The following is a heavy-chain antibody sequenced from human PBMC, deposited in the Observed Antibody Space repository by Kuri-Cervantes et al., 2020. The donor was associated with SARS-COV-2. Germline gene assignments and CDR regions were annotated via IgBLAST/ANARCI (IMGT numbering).Heavy chain of an antibody. V-gene: IGHV1-2*02. J-gene: IGHJ4*02. Sequence: ASVNVSCKASGYTFTSYYMHWVRPAPGQGLEWMGWISAYSGGTNYAQKFQGRVTITADESTSTAYMELSSLSSEDTAVYYCARSGSGFAASTVGPLDYWGQGTLVTVSS. CDR3: ARSGSGFAASTVGPLDY. D-gene: IGHD2-15*01. CDR1: GYTFTSYY. CDR2: ISAYSGGT.